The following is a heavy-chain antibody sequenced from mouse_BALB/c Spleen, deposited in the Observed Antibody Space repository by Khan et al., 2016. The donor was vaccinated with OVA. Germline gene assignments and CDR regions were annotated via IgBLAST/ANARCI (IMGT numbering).Heavy chain of an antibody. CDR2: IIPNNGGT. J-gene: IGHJ3*01. D-gene: IGHD2-2*01. CDR3: ARHGYGGFGY. V-gene: IGHV1-18*01. CDR1: GYTFTDYN. Sequence: VQLKQSGPELVKPGASVKIPCKASGYTFTDYNMAWVKQSHGKSLEWIGDIIPNNGGTIYNQKFKGKATLTVDKSSSTAYMELRSLTSEDTAVYYWARHGYGGFGYWGQGTLVTVSA.